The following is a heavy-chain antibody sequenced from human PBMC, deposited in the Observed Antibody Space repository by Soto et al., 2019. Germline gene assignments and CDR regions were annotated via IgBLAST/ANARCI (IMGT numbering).Heavy chain of an antibody. CDR1: GYSFTSYW. Sequence: GESLKISCKGSGYSFTSYWIGWVRQMPGKGLEWMGIIYPGDSDTRYSPSFQGQVTISADKSISTAYLQWSSLKASDTAMYYCARTSAAGKYYDGMDVSGQGSTVTVSS. CDR3: ARTSAAGKYYDGMDV. D-gene: IGHD6-13*01. CDR2: IYPGDSDT. V-gene: IGHV5-51*01. J-gene: IGHJ6*02.